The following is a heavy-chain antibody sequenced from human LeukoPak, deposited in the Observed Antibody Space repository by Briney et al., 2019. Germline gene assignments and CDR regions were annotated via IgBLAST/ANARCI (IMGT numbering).Heavy chain of an antibody. CDR1: GFTFSSYW. J-gene: IGHJ4*02. CDR3: GKDDYGGLDY. V-gene: IGHV3-7*01. CDR2: IKQDGSEK. Sequence: GGSLRLSCAASGFTFSSYWMSWVRQAPGKGLEWVANIKQDGSEKYYVDSVKGRFTISRDNAKTSRYLQMNSLRAEDTAVYYCGKDDYGGLDYWGQGTLVTVSS. D-gene: IGHD4-23*01.